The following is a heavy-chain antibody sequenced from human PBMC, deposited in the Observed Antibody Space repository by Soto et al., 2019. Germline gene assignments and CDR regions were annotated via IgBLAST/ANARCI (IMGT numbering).Heavy chain of an antibody. CDR2: IYYSGST. D-gene: IGHD2-15*01. CDR1: GGSISSGGYY. Sequence: SETLSLTCTVSGGSISSGGYYWSWIRQHPGKGLEWIGYIYYSGSTYYNPSLKSRVTISVDTSKNQFSLKLSSVTAADTAVYYCARSDCSGGSCYLIFDPWGQGTLVTVSS. CDR3: ARSDCSGGSCYLIFDP. V-gene: IGHV4-31*03. J-gene: IGHJ5*02.